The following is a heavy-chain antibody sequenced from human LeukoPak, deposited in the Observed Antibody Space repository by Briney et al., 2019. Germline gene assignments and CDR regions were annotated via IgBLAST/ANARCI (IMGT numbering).Heavy chain of an antibody. CDR3: ASSPQYCSGGSCYQAGDY. V-gene: IGHV1-69*04. D-gene: IGHD2-15*01. CDR1: GGTFSSYA. J-gene: IGHJ4*02. CDR2: IIPIFGIA. Sequence: ASVKVSCKASGGTFSSYAISWVRQAPGQGLEWMGRIIPIFGIANYAQKFQGRVTITADKSTSTAYMELSSLRSEDTAVYYCASSPQYCSGGSCYQAGDYWGQGNLVTVSS.